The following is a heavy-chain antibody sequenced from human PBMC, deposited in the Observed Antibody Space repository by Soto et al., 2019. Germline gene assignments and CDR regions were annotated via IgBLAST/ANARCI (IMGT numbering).Heavy chain of an antibody. Sequence: QVQLVQSGTEVKKPGASVKVSCKASGYTFTSYDISWVRQAPGQGLEWMGGISPFNGNTNYAQNLQGRVTMTTDTSTSTAYMELRSLRSDDTAVYYCARFAYSSGWYDYWGQGTLVTVSS. J-gene: IGHJ4*02. CDR2: ISPFNGNT. V-gene: IGHV1-18*04. CDR1: GYTFTSYD. CDR3: ARFAYSSGWYDY. D-gene: IGHD6-19*01.